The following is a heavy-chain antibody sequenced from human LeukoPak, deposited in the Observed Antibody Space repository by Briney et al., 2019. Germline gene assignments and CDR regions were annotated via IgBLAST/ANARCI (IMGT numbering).Heavy chain of an antibody. V-gene: IGHV1-2*02. CDR1: GYTFTGYY. CDR2: INPNSGGT. CDR3: ATLAVAGTPLDY. Sequence: ASVKVSCKASGYTFTGYYMHWVRQDPGQGLEWMGWINPNSGGTNYAQKFQGRVTMTRDTSISTAYMELSRLRSDDTAVYYCATLAVAGTPLDYWGQGTLVTVSS. J-gene: IGHJ4*02. D-gene: IGHD6-19*01.